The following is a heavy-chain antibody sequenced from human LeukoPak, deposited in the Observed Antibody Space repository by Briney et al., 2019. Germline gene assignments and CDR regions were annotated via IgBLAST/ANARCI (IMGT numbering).Heavy chain of an antibody. D-gene: IGHD4-23*01. CDR1: GFTFSQYA. Sequence: GGFLRLSCAASGFTFSQYAMHWVRQAPGKGLEWVAVMSYDGSVQYYADSVKGRFTISRDNSKNTLYLQMNNLRTDDTAFYYCAKVMITVVTTSKLDSWGQGTLVTVSS. V-gene: IGHV3-30*18. CDR2: MSYDGSVQ. CDR3: AKVMITVVTTSKLDS. J-gene: IGHJ4*02.